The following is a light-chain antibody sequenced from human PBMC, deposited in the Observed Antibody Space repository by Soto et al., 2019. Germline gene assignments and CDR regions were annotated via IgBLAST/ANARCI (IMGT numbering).Light chain of an antibody. V-gene: IGLV1-51*01. Sequence: QSVLTQSPSVSAAPGQKVTISCSGSSSNIGNNYVSWYQQLPGTAPKLLIYDNNQRPSGIPDRFSGSKSGTSATLGITGLQTGDEADYYCGTWDSSLSAVVFGGGTKLTVL. J-gene: IGLJ2*01. CDR3: GTWDSSLSAVV. CDR1: SSNIGNNY. CDR2: DNN.